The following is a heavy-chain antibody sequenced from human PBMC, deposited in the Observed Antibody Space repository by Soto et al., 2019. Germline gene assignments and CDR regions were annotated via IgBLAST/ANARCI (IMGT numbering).Heavy chain of an antibody. Sequence: SVKVSCKASGGTFSSYAISWVRQAPGQGLEWMGGIIPIFGTANYAQKFQGRVTITADKSTSTAYMELSSLRSEDTAVYYCGAGGFWSGYYSYGMDVWGQGTKVTVS. J-gene: IGHJ6*02. CDR2: IIPIFGTA. CDR3: GAGGFWSGYYSYGMDV. V-gene: IGHV1-69*06. D-gene: IGHD3-3*01. CDR1: GGTFSSYA.